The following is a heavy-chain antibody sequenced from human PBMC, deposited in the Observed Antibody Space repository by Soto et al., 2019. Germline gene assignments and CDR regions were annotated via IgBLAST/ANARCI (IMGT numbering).Heavy chain of an antibody. CDR1: GYRFTNYG. V-gene: IGHV1-18*01. D-gene: IGHD2-2*01. CDR2: ISTYNGHT. J-gene: IGHJ5*02. Sequence: QVRLVQSGAEVKKPGASVKVSCKASGYRFTNYGITWVRQAPGQGLEWMGWISTYNGHTKYAQKLQGRITMNTDTSTSTAYMELRSLRSDDTAVYYCARDLFIVLLPTAESWFDPWGQGTLVTVSS. CDR3: ARDLFIVLLPTAESWFDP.